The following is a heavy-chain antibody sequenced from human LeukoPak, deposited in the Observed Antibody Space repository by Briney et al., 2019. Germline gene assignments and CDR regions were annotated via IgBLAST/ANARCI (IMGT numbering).Heavy chain of an antibody. CDR2: IKPNRGGT. CDR3: ARSRNSGLSFHAFEI. Sequence: ASVKVSCKASGYIFTAYFMHWVRQAPGQGLEWMGWIKPNRGGTQSAQKFQGRVTMTRATTITTAYMELSRLRSDDTGVYYCARSRNSGLSFHAFEIWGQGTMVTVP. D-gene: IGHD3-22*01. CDR1: GYIFTAYF. J-gene: IGHJ3*02. V-gene: IGHV1-2*02.